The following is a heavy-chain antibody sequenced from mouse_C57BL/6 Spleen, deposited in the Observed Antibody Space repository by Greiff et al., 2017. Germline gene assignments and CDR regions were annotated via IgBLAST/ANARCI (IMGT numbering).Heavy chain of an antibody. V-gene: IGHV1-80*01. CDR3: ARGAQATVFAY. D-gene: IGHD3-2*02. CDR2: IYPGDGDT. CDR1: GYAFSSYW. Sequence: LVESGAELVKPGASVKISCKASGYAFSSYWMNWVKQRPGKGLEWIGQIYPGDGDTNYNGKFKGKATLTADKSSSTAYMQLSSLTSEDSAVYFCARGAQATVFAYWGQGTLVTVSA. J-gene: IGHJ3*01.